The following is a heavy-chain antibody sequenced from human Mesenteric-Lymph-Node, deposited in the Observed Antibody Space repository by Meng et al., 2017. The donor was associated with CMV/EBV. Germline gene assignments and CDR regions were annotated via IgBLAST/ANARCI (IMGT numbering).Heavy chain of an antibody. V-gene: IGHV1-8*03. Sequence: ASVKVSCKASGYTFTSYDINWVRQATGQGLEWMGWMNPDSGNTGYAQKFQGRVAITMNTSISTAYMELSSLRSEDTALYYCARVIAARVYPPPTYYFDYWGQGTLVTVSS. CDR2: MNPDSGNT. J-gene: IGHJ4*02. CDR1: GYTFTSYD. CDR3: ARVIAARVYPPPTYYFDY. D-gene: IGHD6-6*01.